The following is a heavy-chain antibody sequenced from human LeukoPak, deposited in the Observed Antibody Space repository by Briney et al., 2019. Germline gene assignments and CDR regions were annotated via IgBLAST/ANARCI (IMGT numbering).Heavy chain of an antibody. CDR3: ARDTPYSSSWYVDYYYYYGMDV. CDR2: ISSSSSYI. Sequence: GGSLRLSCAASGFTFSSYSMNGVGQAPGKGRDGVASISSSSSYIYYADSVKGRFTISRDNAKNSLYLQMNSLRAEDTAVSYCARDTPYSSSWYVDYYYYYGMDVWGQGTTVTVSS. CDR1: GFTFSSYS. V-gene: IGHV3-21*01. D-gene: IGHD6-13*01. J-gene: IGHJ6*02.